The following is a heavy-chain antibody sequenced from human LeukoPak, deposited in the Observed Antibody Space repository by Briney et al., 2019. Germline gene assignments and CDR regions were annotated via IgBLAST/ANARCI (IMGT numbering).Heavy chain of an antibody. J-gene: IGHJ4*02. D-gene: IGHD3-22*01. CDR3: ARALRYDDSSGYYAY. CDR1: GYTFTGYY. CDR2: INPNSGGT. V-gene: IGHV1-2*02. Sequence: ASVKVSCKASGYTFTGYYMHWVRPAPGQGLEWMGWINPNSGGTNYAQTLQGRVTMTRDTSISIVYMELSRLRTDDTAVYYCARALRYDDSSGYYAYWGQGTLVTVSS.